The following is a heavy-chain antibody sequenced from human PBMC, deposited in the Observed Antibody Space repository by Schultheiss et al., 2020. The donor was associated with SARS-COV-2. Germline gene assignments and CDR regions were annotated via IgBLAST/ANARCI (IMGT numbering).Heavy chain of an antibody. V-gene: IGHV5-51*01. CDR3: AGHHGHPHYYYGMDV. J-gene: IGHJ6*02. CDR1: GYSFTSYW. D-gene: IGHD5-24*01. Sequence: GESLKISCKGSGYSFTSYWIGWVRQMPGKGLEWMGIIYPGDSDIRYSPSFQGQVTISADKSISTAYLQWSSLKASDTAMYYCAGHHGHPHYYYGMDVWGQGTTVTVSS. CDR2: IYPGDSDI.